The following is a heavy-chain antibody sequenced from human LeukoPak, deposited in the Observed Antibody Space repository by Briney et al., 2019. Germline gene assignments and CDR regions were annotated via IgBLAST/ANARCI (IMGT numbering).Heavy chain of an antibody. CDR3: ARRGSPGGDSLGWFDP. Sequence: GAALMISGKCSGYSITCYWIGWVRQMPQKRVEWMGIIYPWDTEIRYSPSLQGQVTISADKSISTAYLQGSSLKASDSAIYYCARRGSPGGDSLGWFDPWGQGTLVTVSS. D-gene: IGHD2-21*02. J-gene: IGHJ5*02. V-gene: IGHV5-51*01. CDR1: GYSITCYW. CDR2: IYPWDTEI.